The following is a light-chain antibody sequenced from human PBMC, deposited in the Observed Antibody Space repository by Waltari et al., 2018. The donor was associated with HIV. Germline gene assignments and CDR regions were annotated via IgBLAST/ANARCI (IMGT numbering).Light chain of an antibody. J-gene: IGLJ3*02. CDR2: SND. CDR3: AAWDDSLNGM. V-gene: IGLV1-44*01. CDR1: SSNIGSHI. Sequence: QSVLTQPPSVSGTPGQNVTISCSGSSSNIGSHIVNWYQQLPGAAPKLLIYSNDQRPSGVPDRFSGSKSATSASLAISGLQSADEADYYCAAWDDSLNGMFGGGTKLTVL.